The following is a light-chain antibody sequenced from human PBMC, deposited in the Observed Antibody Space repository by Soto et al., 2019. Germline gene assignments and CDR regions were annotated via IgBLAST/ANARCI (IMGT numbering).Light chain of an antibody. V-gene: IGKV3-20*01. CDR2: GAS. Sequence: EIVLTQSPGTLSLSPGERATLSCRASQSVSSNYLAWYQQKPGQAPRPLIYGASSRATGIPDRFSGSGAGTDFTLNIIRLEPEDFAVYYCQQYGSSPWTFGQGTKVDIK. CDR1: QSVSSNY. J-gene: IGKJ1*01. CDR3: QQYGSSPWT.